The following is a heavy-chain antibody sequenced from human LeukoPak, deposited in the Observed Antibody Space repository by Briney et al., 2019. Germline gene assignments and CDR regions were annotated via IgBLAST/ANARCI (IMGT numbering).Heavy chain of an antibody. Sequence: GGSLRLSCAASGFTFSNSAMSWGREAPGKGLEWGSTLSGSAITTYYADSVPGRFTISRDNSKNTLYLQMNSLRAEDTAVYYCAKGIYSSGWSYFDYWGHGTLVTVSS. J-gene: IGHJ4*01. CDR2: LSGSAITT. CDR3: AKGIYSSGWSYFDY. D-gene: IGHD6-19*01. V-gene: IGHV3-23*01. CDR1: GFTFSNSA.